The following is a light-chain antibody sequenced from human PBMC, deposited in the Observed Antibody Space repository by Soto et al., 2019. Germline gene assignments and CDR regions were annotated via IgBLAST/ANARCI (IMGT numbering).Light chain of an antibody. CDR3: CSYAGSRGWV. CDR1: SSDVGNYNH. V-gene: IGLV2-23*02. Sequence: QSVLTQPASVSGSPGQSITISCTGTSSDVGNYNHVSWYQHHPGKVPKVIIYEVSERPSGVSNRFSGSKSGNTASLTISGLLGEDEADYYCCSYAGSRGWVFGGGTQLTVL. CDR2: EVS. J-gene: IGLJ3*02.